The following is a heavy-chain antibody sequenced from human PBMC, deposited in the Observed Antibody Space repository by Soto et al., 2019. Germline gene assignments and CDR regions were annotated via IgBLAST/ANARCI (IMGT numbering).Heavy chain of an antibody. D-gene: IGHD6-6*01. Sequence: PGGSLRLSCAASGFTFSSYEMNWVRQAPGKGLEWVSYISSSGSTIYYADSVKGRFTISRDNAKNSLYLQMNSLRAEDTAVYYCARGRGIAARFYYYYGMDVWGQGTTVTVSS. CDR3: ARGRGIAARFYYYYGMDV. V-gene: IGHV3-48*03. J-gene: IGHJ6*02. CDR2: ISSSGSTI. CDR1: GFTFSSYE.